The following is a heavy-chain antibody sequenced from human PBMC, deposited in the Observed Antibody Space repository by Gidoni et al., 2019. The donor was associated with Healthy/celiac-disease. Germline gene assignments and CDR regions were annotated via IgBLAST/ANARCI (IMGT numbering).Heavy chain of an antibody. V-gene: IGHV3-48*03. CDR3: AGHSGSYRGLGY. CDR1: GFPFSSYE. Sequence: EVQLVESGGGLVQPGGSLRLSCAASGFPFSSYEMNWVRQAPGKGLEWVSYISSSGSTIYYADSVKGRFTISRDNAKNSLYLQMNSLRAEDTAVYYCAGHSGSYRGLGYWGQGTLVTVSS. J-gene: IGHJ4*02. CDR2: ISSSGSTI. D-gene: IGHD1-26*01.